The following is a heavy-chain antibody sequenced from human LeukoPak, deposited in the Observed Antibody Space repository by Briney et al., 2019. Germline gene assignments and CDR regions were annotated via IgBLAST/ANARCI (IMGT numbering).Heavy chain of an antibody. CDR2: INHSGST. J-gene: IGHJ5*02. CDR3: ARSRSGYYGSGSYHP. D-gene: IGHD3-10*01. CDR1: GGSFSGYY. V-gene: IGHV4-34*01. Sequence: SETLSLTCAVYGGSFSGYYSRWIRQPPGKGLEWIGEINHSGSTNYNPSLKSRVTISVDTSKNQFSLKLSSVTAADTAVYYCARSRSGYYGSGSYHPWGQGTLVTVSS.